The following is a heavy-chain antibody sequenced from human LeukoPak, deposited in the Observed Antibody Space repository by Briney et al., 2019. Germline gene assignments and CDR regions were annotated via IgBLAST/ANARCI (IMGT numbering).Heavy chain of an antibody. CDR1: GSSFTNYW. CDR3: AICYYDSSAYYSPFDN. V-gene: IGHV5-51*01. Sequence: GESLKISCKGSGSSFTNYWIGWVRQMPGKGLEWMGIIYPGDSDTRYSPSFQGQVAISADKSISTAYLQWSSLKASDTAMYYCAICYYDSSAYYSPFDNWGQGTLVTVSS. D-gene: IGHD3-22*01. CDR2: IYPGDSDT. J-gene: IGHJ4*02.